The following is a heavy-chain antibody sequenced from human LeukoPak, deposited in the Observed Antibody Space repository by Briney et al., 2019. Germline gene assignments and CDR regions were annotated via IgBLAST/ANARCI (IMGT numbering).Heavy chain of an antibody. Sequence: GGSLRLSCAASAFTFSSNGMHWVRQAPGKGLEWVAVTRYDGSNKSYADSVKGRFTISRDNSKNTLYLQMNSLRAEDTAVYYCARDPGPRASAVDYWGQGTLVTVSS. V-gene: IGHV3-33*01. CDR3: ARDPGPRASAVDY. CDR1: AFTFSSNG. J-gene: IGHJ4*02. CDR2: TRYDGSNK.